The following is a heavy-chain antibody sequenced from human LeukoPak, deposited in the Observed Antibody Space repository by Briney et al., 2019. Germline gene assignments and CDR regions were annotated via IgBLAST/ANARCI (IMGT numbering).Heavy chain of an antibody. Sequence: ASVKVSCKASGYIFTGYYMHWVRQAPGQGLEWMGWINPNSGGTIYAQKFQGRVTMTRDTSISTAYMELSRLRSDDTAVYYCARDLTGVDYWGQGTLVTVSS. D-gene: IGHD1-20*01. CDR1: GYIFTGYY. J-gene: IGHJ4*02. V-gene: IGHV1-2*02. CDR3: ARDLTGVDY. CDR2: INPNSGGT.